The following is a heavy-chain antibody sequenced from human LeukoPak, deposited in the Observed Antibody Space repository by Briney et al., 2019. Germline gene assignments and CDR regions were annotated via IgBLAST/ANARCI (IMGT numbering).Heavy chain of an antibody. CDR3: AGGYCSSTSCYHAFDI. CDR1: GGSISSYY. D-gene: IGHD2-2*01. J-gene: IGHJ3*02. Sequence: SETLSLTCTVSGGSISSYYWSWIRQPAGKGLEWIGRIYTSGSTNYNPSLKSRVTMSVDTSKNQFSLKLSSVTAADTAVYYCAGGYCSSTSCYHAFDIWGQGTMVTVSS. V-gene: IGHV4-4*07. CDR2: IYTSGST.